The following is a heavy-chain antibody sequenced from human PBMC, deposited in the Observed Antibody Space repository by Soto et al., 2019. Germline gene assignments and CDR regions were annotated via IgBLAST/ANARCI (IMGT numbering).Heavy chain of an antibody. Sequence: PSQTLSLTCAICGDSVSNNGATWSWIRQSPSRGLEWLGRAYYRSRWQYDYATSVRSRITIIPDTSKNQFSLQLTSVTPEDTAVYYCARDPPDFNSGFDSWGQGSLVTVSS. CDR3: ARDPPDFNSGFDS. V-gene: IGHV6-1*01. CDR1: GDSVSNNGAT. D-gene: IGHD1-26*01. J-gene: IGHJ4*02. CDR2: AYYRSRWQY.